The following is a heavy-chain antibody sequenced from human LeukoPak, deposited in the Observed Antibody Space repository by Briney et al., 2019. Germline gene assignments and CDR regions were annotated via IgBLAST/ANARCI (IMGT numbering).Heavy chain of an antibody. CDR3: SAWLYGMDC. J-gene: IGHJ6*02. V-gene: IGHV5-51*01. Sequence: GASLLTSAISSDSSSTNCGAWNLSQMPGKGLEWMGIIYPGDSDTSYSPSFQGQVTISADKSITTASLQWSRLKASHTAMYYCSAWLYGMDCWVQGTTVTVSS. D-gene: IGHD5-12*01. CDR2: IYPGDSDT. CDR1: DSSSTNCG.